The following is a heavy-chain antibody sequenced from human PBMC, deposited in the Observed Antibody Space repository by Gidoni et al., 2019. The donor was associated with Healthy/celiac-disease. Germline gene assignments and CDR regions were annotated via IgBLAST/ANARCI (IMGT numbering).Heavy chain of an antibody. V-gene: IGHV3-30*03. Sequence: VQLVESGGGVVPPGRSLRLPCAASGFPFRSYGLHWVRQAPGKGLEWVAVISYDGSNKDYADSVKGRFTISRDNSKNTLYLQMNSLRAEDTAVYYCARDLDPMAFDYWGQGTLVTVSS. CDR2: ISYDGSNK. J-gene: IGHJ4*02. D-gene: IGHD3-3*01. CDR1: GFPFRSYG. CDR3: ARDLDPMAFDY.